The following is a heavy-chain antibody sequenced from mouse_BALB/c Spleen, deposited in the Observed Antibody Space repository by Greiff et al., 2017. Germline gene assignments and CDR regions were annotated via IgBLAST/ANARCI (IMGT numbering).Heavy chain of an antibody. CDR2: IDPENGDT. CDR1: GFNIKDYY. CDR3: ARYYGLL. J-gene: IGHJ2*01. V-gene: IGHV14-4*02. Sequence: VQLKQSGAELVRSGASVKLSCTASGFNIKDYYMHWVKQRPEQGLEWIGWIDPENGDTEYAPKFQGKATMTADTSSNTAYLQLSSLTSEDTAVYYCARYYGLLWGQGTTLTVSS. D-gene: IGHD1-2*01.